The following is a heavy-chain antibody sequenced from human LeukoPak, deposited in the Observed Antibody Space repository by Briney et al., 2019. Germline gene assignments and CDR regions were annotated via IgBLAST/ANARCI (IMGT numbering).Heavy chain of an antibody. V-gene: IGHV3-48*01. J-gene: IGHJ6*03. CDR3: ARTNYMDV. CDR1: GFTFSSYS. CDR2: ISSSTGTI. Sequence: PGGSLRLSXAGSGFTFSSYSMNWVCQAPGKGLEWVSYISSSTGTIYYADSVKGRFTISRDNAKNSLYLQMNSLGAEDTAVYYCARTNYMDVWGKGTTVTVSS.